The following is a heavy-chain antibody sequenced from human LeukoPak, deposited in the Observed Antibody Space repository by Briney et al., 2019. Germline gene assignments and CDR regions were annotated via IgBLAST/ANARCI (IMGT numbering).Heavy chain of an antibody. CDR3: ARDFSSSSTVYYYYYMDV. D-gene: IGHD6-6*01. CDR2: IYYSGST. Sequence: SETLSLTCIISGGSISSSRYYWGWIRQPPGKGLEWIASIYYSGSTYYNPSLKSRVTISRGTSKNHFSLKLSSVTAADTAIYYCARDFSSSSTVYYYYYMDVWGKGTTVTVSS. J-gene: IGHJ6*03. CDR1: GGSISSSRYY. V-gene: IGHV4-39*07.